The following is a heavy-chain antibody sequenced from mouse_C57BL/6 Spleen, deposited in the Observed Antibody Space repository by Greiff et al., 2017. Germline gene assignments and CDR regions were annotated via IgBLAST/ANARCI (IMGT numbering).Heavy chain of an antibody. J-gene: IGHJ2*01. CDR1: GYSFTGYY. CDR2: INPSTGGT. CDR3: ARRGDYGFDY. Sequence: EVQLVESGPELVKPGASVKISCKASGYSFTGYYMNWVKQSPEKSLEWIGEINPSTGGTTYNQKFKAKATLTVDKSSSTAYMQLKSLTSEDSAVYYCARRGDYGFDYWGQGTTLTVSS. V-gene: IGHV1-42*01. D-gene: IGHD2-4*01.